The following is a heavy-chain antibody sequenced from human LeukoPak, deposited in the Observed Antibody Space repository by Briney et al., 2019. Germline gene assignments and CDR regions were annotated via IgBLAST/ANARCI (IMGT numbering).Heavy chain of an antibody. CDR1: GYSFSTYW. Sequence: GESLKISCKGSGYSFSTYWIAWVRQMPGKGLEWMGIIYPGDSDTRYSPSFQGQVTISADKSISTAYLQWSSLKASDTAMYYCARLRDYDRYFDRWGRGTLVTVSS. V-gene: IGHV5-51*01. CDR3: ARLRDYDRYFDR. CDR2: IYPGDSDT. D-gene: IGHD3-22*01. J-gene: IGHJ2*01.